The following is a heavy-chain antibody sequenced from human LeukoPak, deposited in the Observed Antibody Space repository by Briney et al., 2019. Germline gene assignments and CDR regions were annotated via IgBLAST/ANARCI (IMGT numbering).Heavy chain of an antibody. CDR3: ARGRRNYYFDY. CDR2: IYYSGST. V-gene: IGHV4-59*01. Sequence: SETLSLTCTVSSGSISSYYWSWIRQPPGKGLEWIGYIYYSGSTNYNPSLKSRVTISVDTSKNQFSLKLSSVTAADTAVYYCARGRRNYYFDYWGQGTLVTVSS. J-gene: IGHJ4*02. CDR1: SGSISSYY. D-gene: IGHD1-14*01.